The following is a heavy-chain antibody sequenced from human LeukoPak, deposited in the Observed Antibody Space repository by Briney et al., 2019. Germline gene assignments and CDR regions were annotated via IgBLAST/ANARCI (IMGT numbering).Heavy chain of an antibody. J-gene: IGHJ5*02. CDR1: GFTVSSNY. CDR2: IYSGGST. Sequence: PGGSLRLSCAASGFTVSSNYMSWVRQAPGKGLEWVSVIYSGGSTYYADSVKGRFTISRDDSKNTLYLQMNSLRAEDTAVYYCATFQWLGRWFDPWGQGTLITVSS. CDR3: ATFQWLGRWFDP. V-gene: IGHV3-53*01. D-gene: IGHD6-19*01.